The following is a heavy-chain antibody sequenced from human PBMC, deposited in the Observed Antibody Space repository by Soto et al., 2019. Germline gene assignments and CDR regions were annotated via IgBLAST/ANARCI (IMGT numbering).Heavy chain of an antibody. J-gene: IGHJ4*02. V-gene: IGHV4-34*01. D-gene: IGHD2-8*02. CDR2: INHSGST. CDR3: ARDKITGLFDY. Sequence: QVQLQQWGAGLLKPSETLSLTCAVYGGSFSGYYWTWIRQPPGTGLAWIGEINHSGSTNYHPSLKCRLTIAVDTSKTQFSLKLTSVTAADTAVYYCARDKITGLFDYWGQGTLVTVSS. CDR1: GGSFSGYY.